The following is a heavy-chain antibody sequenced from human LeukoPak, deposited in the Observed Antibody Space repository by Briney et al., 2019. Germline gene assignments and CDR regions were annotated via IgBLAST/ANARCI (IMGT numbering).Heavy chain of an antibody. CDR2: IYPGDSDT. CDR1: GYSFTSYW. CDR3: ARGDYDILTGYYPGFDP. D-gene: IGHD3-9*01. V-gene: IGHV5-51*01. J-gene: IGHJ5*02. Sequence: GASLKISCKGSGYSFTSYWIGWVRQMPGKGLEGMGIIYPGDSDTRYSPSFQGQVTISADKSISTAYLQWSSLKASDTAMYYCARGDYDILTGYYPGFDPWGQGTLVTVSS.